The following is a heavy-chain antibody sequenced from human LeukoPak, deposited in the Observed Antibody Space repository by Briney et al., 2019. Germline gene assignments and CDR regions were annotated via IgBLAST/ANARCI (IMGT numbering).Heavy chain of an antibody. CDR1: GYTFTGYY. D-gene: IGHD6-6*01. V-gene: IGHV1-2*02. CDR3: ARDLRQLAHNWFDP. J-gene: IGHJ5*02. Sequence: ASVKVSCKASGYTFTGYYMHWVRQAPGQGLEWMGWINPNSGGTNYAQKFQGRVTMTRDTSISPAYMELSRLRSDDTAVYYSARDLRQLAHNWFDPWGQGTLVTVSS. CDR2: INPNSGGT.